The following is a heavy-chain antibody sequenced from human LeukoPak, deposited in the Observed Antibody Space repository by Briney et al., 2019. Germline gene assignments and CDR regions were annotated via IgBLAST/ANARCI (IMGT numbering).Heavy chain of an antibody. D-gene: IGHD2-15*01. CDR3: AREGSIVPHQDLDY. J-gene: IGHJ4*02. Sequence: GGSLRLSCAASGFTFSSYSMNWVRQAPGKGLEWVSSTNSRGRGEYYADSVKGRFTISRDNAKNSLYLQMNSLRVEDTAVYYCAREGSIVPHQDLDYWGQGTLVTVFS. CDR2: TNSRGRGE. V-gene: IGHV3-21*01. CDR1: GFTFSSYS.